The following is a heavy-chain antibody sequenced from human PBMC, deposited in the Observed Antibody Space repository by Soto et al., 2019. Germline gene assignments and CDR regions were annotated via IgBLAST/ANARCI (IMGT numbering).Heavy chain of an antibody. CDR3: ARDIASYAYGEGY. CDR2: VYSSGTT. D-gene: IGHD2-21*01. CDR1: GGSINSYW. V-gene: IGHV4-4*07. J-gene: IGHJ4*02. Sequence: ETLSLTCTVSGGSINSYWWSWIRQPAGKGLEWIGRVYSSGTTDYNPSLNSRATMSVETSKNQFSLKLSSVTAADTAVYYCARDIASYAYGEGYWGQGIQVTVSS.